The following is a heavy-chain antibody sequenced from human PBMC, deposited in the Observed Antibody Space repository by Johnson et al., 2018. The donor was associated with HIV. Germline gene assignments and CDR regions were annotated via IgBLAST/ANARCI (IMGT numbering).Heavy chain of an antibody. D-gene: IGHD1-7*01. CDR3: AKGYNWNYCET. CDR2: IKQDGSEK. J-gene: IGHJ3*01. CDR1: GFTFSSYW. V-gene: IGHV3-7*03. Sequence: VQLVESGGGVVQPGRSLRLSCAASGFTFSSYWMSWVRQAPGKGLEWVANIKQDGSEKYYVDSVKGRFPISRDNAKNTLYLQMKSLRAEDTALYYCAKGYNWNYCETWCQRTMVTVSS.